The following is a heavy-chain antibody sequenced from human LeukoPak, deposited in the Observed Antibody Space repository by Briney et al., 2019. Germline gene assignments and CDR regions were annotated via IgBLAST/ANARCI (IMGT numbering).Heavy chain of an antibody. CDR3: GQSLTPTRMDV. CDR2: INTSGST. D-gene: IGHD1-26*01. CDR1: GGSISSYY. Sequence: RASETLSLTCTVSGGSISSYYWSWIRQPAGKGLEWIGRINTSGSTHYNPSLKSRITMSLDTSKNQFSLKLSSVTAADTAVYYCGQSLTPTRMDVWGQGTTVTVSS. J-gene: IGHJ6*02. V-gene: IGHV4-4*07.